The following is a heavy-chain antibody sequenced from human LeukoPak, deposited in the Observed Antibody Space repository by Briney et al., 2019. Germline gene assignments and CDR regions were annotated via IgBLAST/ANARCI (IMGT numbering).Heavy chain of an antibody. CDR3: ASMRVRGVIITGAIDY. V-gene: IGHV4-61*02. J-gene: IGHJ4*02. Sequence: SETLSLTCTVSGGSISSGSYYWSWIRQPAGTGLEWIGRIYTSGSTNYNSSLKSRVTISVDTSKNQFSLKLSSVTAADTAVYYCASMRVRGVIITGAIDYWGQGTLVTVSS. D-gene: IGHD3-10*01. CDR1: GGSISSGSYY. CDR2: IYTSGST.